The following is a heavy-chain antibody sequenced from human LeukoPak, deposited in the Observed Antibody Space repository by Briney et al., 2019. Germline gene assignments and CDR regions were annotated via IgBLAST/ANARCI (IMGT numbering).Heavy chain of an antibody. J-gene: IGHJ3*02. V-gene: IGHV3-23*01. CDR3: AKEHSRSGSPRVGAFDI. Sequence: GGSLRLSCTASGFSFSNYAMNWVRQAPGKGLEWVSVISGSGGTTYYADSLKGRFTVSRDNSKNTLDLQMNSLRAEDTAVCYCAKEHSRSGSPRVGAFDIWGQGTVVTVSS. CDR2: ISGSGGTT. D-gene: IGHD1-26*01. CDR1: GFSFSNYA.